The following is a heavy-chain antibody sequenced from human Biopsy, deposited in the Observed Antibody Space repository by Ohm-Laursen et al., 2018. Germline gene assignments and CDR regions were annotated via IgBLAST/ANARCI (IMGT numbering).Heavy chain of an antibody. J-gene: IGHJ4*02. CDR3: AKTFHGSSFLYDY. CDR1: GFTFSIYG. Sequence: SLRLSCAAPGFTFSIYGMSWVRQAPGKGLEWVSVLSGSGGTTYYADSVKGRFTISRDNSKNTLYLQMNSLTAEDTAVYYCAKTFHGSSFLYDYWGQGTLVTVSS. D-gene: IGHD2-15*01. CDR2: LSGSGGTT. V-gene: IGHV3-23*01.